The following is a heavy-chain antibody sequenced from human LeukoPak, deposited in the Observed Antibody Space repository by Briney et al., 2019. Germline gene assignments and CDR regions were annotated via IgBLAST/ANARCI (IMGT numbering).Heavy chain of an antibody. Sequence: SETLSLTCTVSGGSISSSSYYWGWIRQPPGKGLEWIGSIYYSGSTYYNPSLKSRVTISVDTSKNQFSLKLSSVTAADTAVYYCARDTYSSSSELLDPWGQGTLVTVSS. CDR2: IYYSGST. J-gene: IGHJ5*02. V-gene: IGHV4-39*07. D-gene: IGHD6-13*01. CDR1: GGSISSSSYY. CDR3: ARDTYSSSSELLDP.